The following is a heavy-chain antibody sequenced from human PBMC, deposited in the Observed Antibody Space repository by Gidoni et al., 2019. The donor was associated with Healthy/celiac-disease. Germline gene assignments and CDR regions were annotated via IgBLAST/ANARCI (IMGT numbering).Heavy chain of an antibody. CDR3: VKVGDWNDGIDY. V-gene: IGHV3-64D*06. J-gene: IGHJ4*02. Sequence: EVQLVESGGGLVQPGGSLRLSCSASGFTFNNYDMHWVRQAPGKGPEYVSAISGNGDNTYYADSMKGRFTISRDNSKNTLYLQMSSLRAEDTAVYYCVKVGDWNDGIDYWGQGTLVTVSS. D-gene: IGHD1-1*01. CDR1: GFTFNNYD. CDR2: ISGNGDNT.